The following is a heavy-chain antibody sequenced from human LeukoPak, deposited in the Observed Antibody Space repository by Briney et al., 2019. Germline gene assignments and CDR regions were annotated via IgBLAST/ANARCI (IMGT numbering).Heavy chain of an antibody. CDR2: IYYSGST. D-gene: IGHD6-19*01. V-gene: IGHV4-59*08. CDR1: GGSISSYY. CDR3: ASTSIAVAGTSALFRDY. J-gene: IGHJ4*02. Sequence: SETLSLTCTVSGGSISSYYWSWIRQPPGKGLEWIGYIYYSGSTNYNPSLKSRVTISVDTSKNQFSLKLGSVTAADTAVYYCASTSIAVAGTSALFRDYWGQGTLVTVSS.